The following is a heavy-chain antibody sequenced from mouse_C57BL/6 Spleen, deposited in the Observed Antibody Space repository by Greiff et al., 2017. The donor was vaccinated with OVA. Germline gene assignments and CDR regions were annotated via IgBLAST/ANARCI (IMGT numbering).Heavy chain of an antibody. CDR1: GFTFSSYA. CDR3: ARDYDYQLPFAY. CDR2: ISDGGSYT. V-gene: IGHV5-4*01. Sequence: EVQGVESGGGLVKPGGSLKLSCAASGFTFSSYAMSWVRQTPEKRLEWVATISDGGSYTYYPDNVKGRFTISRDNAKNNLYLQMSHLKSEDTAMYYCARDYDYQLPFAYWGQGTLVTVSA. D-gene: IGHD2-4*01. J-gene: IGHJ3*01.